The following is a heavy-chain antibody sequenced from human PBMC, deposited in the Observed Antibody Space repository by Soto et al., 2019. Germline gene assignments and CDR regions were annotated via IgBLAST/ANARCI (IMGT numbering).Heavy chain of an antibody. D-gene: IGHD5-18*01. CDR2: MSYDGNKK. CDR3: AKGLSVIQEWIIDGH. J-gene: IGHJ4*02. V-gene: IGHV3-30*18. Sequence: QVQLVESGGGVVQPGRSLRLSCAVSGFTLSSYGIHWVRQAPGKGLEWEAFMSYDGNKKSYADSVKGRFTISRDNSKNTLYLQMDSLRAEDTAMYYCAKGLSVIQEWIIDGHWGQGTQVTVSS. CDR1: GFTLSSYG.